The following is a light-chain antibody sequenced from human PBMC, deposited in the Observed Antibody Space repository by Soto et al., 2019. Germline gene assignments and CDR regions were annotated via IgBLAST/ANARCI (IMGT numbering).Light chain of an antibody. CDR3: QQYNSDSPWT. V-gene: IGKV1-5*01. J-gene: IGKJ1*01. CDR2: DAS. Sequence: DIHIQHTCPIRSAAVVSRFTITCRASQSISSWLAWYQQKPGKAPKLLIYDASSLESGVPSRFSGSGSGTEFTLTISSLQPDDFATYYCQQYNSDSPWTFGQGTKADI. CDR1: QSISSW.